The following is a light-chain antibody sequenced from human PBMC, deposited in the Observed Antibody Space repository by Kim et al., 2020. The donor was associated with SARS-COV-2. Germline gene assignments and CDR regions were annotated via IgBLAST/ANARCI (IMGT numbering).Light chain of an antibody. CDR2: GAS. V-gene: IGKV3-20*01. CDR1: QSVNSDY. J-gene: IGKJ2*01. Sequence: DIVLTQSPGTLSLSPGERATLSCRASQSVNSDYLAWYQQIPGQPPRLLIFGASSRATGIPDRFSGSGSGTDFTLAISRLEPEDFAVYYCQLYGSSPLMYTFGQGTKLEI. CDR3: QLYGSSPLMYT.